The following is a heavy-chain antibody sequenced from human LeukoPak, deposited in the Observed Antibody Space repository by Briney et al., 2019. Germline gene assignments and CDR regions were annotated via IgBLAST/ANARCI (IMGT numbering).Heavy chain of an antibody. CDR2: INTDGRNT. V-gene: IGHV3-74*01. Sequence: GGSLRLSCTASGFTFSTYWMYWVRQAPGKGLVWVSRINTDGRNTGYADSVKGRFTISRDNAKNTLYLQMTILTAEDTAVYYCARVGKSGSYYYFDYWGQGTLVTVSS. CDR1: GFTFSTYW. D-gene: IGHD1-26*01. CDR3: ARVGKSGSYYYFDY. J-gene: IGHJ4*02.